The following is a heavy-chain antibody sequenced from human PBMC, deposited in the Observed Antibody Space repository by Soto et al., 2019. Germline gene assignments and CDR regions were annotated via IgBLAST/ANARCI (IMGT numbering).Heavy chain of an antibody. D-gene: IGHD3-10*01. V-gene: IGHV4-4*07. CDR2: ISTSGTT. CDR1: GASISSYF. J-gene: IGHJ3*02. Sequence: SETLSLTCTVSGASISSYFWTWIRQPAGKGLDWIGRISTSGTTNYNPSLKSRVTMSVDTSKNHFSLNLSSVTAAADTAVYYCARDRITLANDAFDIWGQGTMVTVSS. CDR3: ARDRITLANDAFDI.